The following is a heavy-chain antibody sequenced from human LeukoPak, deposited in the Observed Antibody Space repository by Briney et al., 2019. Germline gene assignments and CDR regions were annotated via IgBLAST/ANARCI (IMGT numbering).Heavy chain of an antibody. J-gene: IGHJ4*02. D-gene: IGHD4-23*01. CDR1: GFTFSSYA. V-gene: IGHV3-23*01. CDR3: ARRGDGGRSFDY. Sequence: GGSLRLSCAASGFTFSSYAMSWVRQAPGKGLEWVSAISGSGGTTYYADSVKGRFTISRDNSKNTLYLQMNSLRAEDTAVYYCARRGDGGRSFDYWGQGTLVTVSS. CDR2: ISGSGGTT.